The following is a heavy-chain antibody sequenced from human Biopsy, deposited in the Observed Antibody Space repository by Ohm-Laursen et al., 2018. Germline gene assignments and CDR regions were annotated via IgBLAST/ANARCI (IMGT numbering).Heavy chain of an antibody. V-gene: IGHV4-34*01. J-gene: IGHJ4*02. Sequence: SDTLSLTCAVYGGSFSGYYWSWIRQPPGKGLEWIGEINHSGSTNYNPSLKSRVTISVDTSKNQFSLKLSSVTAADTAVYYCAGNTGWYGDLYYFDYWGQGTLVTVSS. CDR2: INHSGST. D-gene: IGHD6-19*01. CDR3: AGNTGWYGDLYYFDY. CDR1: GGSFSGYY.